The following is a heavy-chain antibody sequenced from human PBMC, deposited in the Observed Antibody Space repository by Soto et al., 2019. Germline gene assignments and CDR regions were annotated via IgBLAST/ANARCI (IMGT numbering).Heavy chain of an antibody. V-gene: IGHV4-31*03. D-gene: IGHD4-17*01. CDR1: GGSISSGGYY. CDR3: ARVTVTTFWYFDL. J-gene: IGHJ2*01. CDR2: IYYSGST. Sequence: PSETLSLTCTVSGGSISSGGYYWSWIRQHPGKGLEWIGYIYYSGSTYYNPSLKSRVTISVDTSKNQFSLKLSSVTAADTAVYYCARVTVTTFWYFDLWGRGTLVTVS.